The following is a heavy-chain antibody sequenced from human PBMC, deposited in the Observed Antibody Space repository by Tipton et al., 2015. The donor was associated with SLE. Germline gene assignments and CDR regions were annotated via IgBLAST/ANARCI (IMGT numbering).Heavy chain of an antibody. CDR1: GFTFSSYS. D-gene: IGHD2-15*01. CDR3: ARSPEEGYCSGGSCHYYFDY. CDR2: ISSSSSYI. V-gene: IGHV3-21*03. J-gene: IGHJ4*02. Sequence: SLRLSCAASGFTFSSYSMNWVRQAPGKGLEWVSSISSSSSYIYYADSVKGRFTISRDNAKNSLYLQMNSLRAEDTAVHYCARSPEEGYCSGGSCHYYFDYWGQGTLVTVSS.